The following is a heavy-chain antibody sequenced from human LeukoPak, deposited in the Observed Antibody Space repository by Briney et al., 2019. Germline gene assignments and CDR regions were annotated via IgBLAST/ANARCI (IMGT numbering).Heavy chain of an antibody. D-gene: IGHD6-6*01. CDR3: AKDGYSSSFSPPSFDP. CDR2: ISWNSGSI. CDR1: GFTWYEYA. J-gene: IGHJ5*02. Sequence: PGGSLRLFCAASGFTWYEYAMHWVRQAPGKGLEWVSGISWNSGSIGYADSVKGRFTISRDNAKNSLYLQMNSLRAEDTALYYCAKDGYSSSFSPPSFDPWGQGTLVTVSS. V-gene: IGHV3-9*01.